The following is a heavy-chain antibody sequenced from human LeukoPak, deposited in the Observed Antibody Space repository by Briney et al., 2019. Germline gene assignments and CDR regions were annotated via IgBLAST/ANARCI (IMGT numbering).Heavy chain of an antibody. V-gene: IGHV3-72*01. J-gene: IGHJ6*02. CDR1: GFSFSDYY. Sequence: GGSLRLSCEVSGFSFSDYYMDWVRQAPGKGLEWVGLSRNRANSYSTEYAASVKGRFTISRDDSKNSLYLQMNSLKTEDTAVYYCAREYYYGMDVWGQGTTVIVSS. CDR2: SRNRANSYST. CDR3: AREYYYGMDV.